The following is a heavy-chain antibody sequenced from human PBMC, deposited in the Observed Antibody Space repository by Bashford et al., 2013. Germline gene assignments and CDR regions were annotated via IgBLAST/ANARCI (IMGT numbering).Heavy chain of an antibody. Sequence: VRQAPGKGLEWVGRIKSKTDGGTTDYAAPVKGRFTISRDDSKNTLYLQMNSLKTEDTAVYYCATRRGTDMVNDYWGQGTLVTVSS. V-gene: IGHV3-15*01. CDR3: ATRRGTDMVNDY. D-gene: IGHD5-18*01. J-gene: IGHJ4*02. CDR2: IKSKTDGGTT.